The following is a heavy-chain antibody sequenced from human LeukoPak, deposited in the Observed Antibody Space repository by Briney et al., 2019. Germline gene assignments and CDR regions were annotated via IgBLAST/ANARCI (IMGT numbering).Heavy chain of an antibody. D-gene: IGHD6-6*01. V-gene: IGHV3-30*18. J-gene: IGHJ4*02. CDR3: AKIEGSSSYYFDY. CDR1: GFTFSTYA. CDR2: ISYDGGST. Sequence: GGSLRLSCAASGFTFSTYAMHWVRQATGKGLEWMAIISYDGGSTSYADSVKGRFTISRDNSKNTLYLQMSSLRTEDTAVYYCAKIEGSSSYYFDYWGQGTLVTVSS.